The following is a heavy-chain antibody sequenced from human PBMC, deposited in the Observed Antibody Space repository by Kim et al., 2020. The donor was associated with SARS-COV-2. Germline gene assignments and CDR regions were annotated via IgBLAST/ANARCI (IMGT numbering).Heavy chain of an antibody. D-gene: IGHD3-3*01. CDR3: ARDSVTIFGGVIYQALD. CDR1: GFTFSSYS. V-gene: IGHV3-21*01. CDR2: ISTSSRCI. J-gene: IGHJ4*01. Sequence: GGSLRLSCAASGFTFSSYSMNWVRQAPGKGLEWVSSISTSSRCIHYADSVKGRFTISRDNAKNSLYLQMNSLRAEDTAVYYCARDSVTIFGGVIYQALD.